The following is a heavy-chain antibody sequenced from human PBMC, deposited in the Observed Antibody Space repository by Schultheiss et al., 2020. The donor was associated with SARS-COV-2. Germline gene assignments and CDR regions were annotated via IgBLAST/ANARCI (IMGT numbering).Heavy chain of an antibody. D-gene: IGHD6-13*01. CDR3: TKPVGQLESGGYYYYGMDV. J-gene: IGHJ6*02. CDR2: INPNSGGT. V-gene: IGHV1-2*04. Sequence: ASVKVSCKASGYTFTGYYMHWVRQAPGQGLEWMGWINPNSGGTNYAQKFQGWVTMTRDTSISTAYMELSRLRSDDTAVYYCTKPVGQLESGGYYYYGMDVWGQGTTVTVSS. CDR1: GYTFTGYY.